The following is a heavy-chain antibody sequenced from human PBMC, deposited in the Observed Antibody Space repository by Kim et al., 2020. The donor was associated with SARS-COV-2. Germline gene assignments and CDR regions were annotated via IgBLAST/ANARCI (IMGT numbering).Heavy chain of an antibody. CDR2: YYSGST. Sequence: YYSGSTYYNPALKSRVTISVDTSKNQFSRKLSSVTAADTAVYYCARGSSHWGQGTLVTVSS. D-gene: IGHD1-26*01. V-gene: IGHV4-39*01. J-gene: IGHJ4*02. CDR3: ARGSSH.